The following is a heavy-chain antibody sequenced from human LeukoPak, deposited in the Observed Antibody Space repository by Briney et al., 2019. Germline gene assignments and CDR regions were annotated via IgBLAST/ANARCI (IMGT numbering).Heavy chain of an antibody. V-gene: IGHV4-34*01. J-gene: IGHJ3*02. CDR3: ARGPHYYGDYISWFPEAFHI. CDR2: FKHGGDT. CDR1: GASFSDYF. Sequence: PSGTLSLTCGVYGASFSDYFWSWIRQSPERGREWIGEFKHGGDTYYNPSLRGRVSISADTSKNQFSLMLTSVTAADTAVYCCARGPHYYGDYISWFPEAFHIWGQGTVVSVSP. D-gene: IGHD4-17*01.